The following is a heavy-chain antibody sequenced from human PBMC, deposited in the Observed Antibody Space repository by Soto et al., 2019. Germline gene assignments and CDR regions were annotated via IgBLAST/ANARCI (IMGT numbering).Heavy chain of an antibody. CDR2: IRGNGDPP. V-gene: IGHV3-64D*06. J-gene: IGHJ1*01. CDR1: GFTFSSYA. CDR3: VKSRGGNNFDFFD. Sequence: GGSLRLSCSASGFTFSSYAMHWVRQAPGKGLEYVSGIRGNGDPPFYADSVKGRFTISRDNSKNTLYLQMSSLSADDTAVYDCVKSRGGNNFDFFDWGQGALVTVSS. D-gene: IGHD5-12*01.